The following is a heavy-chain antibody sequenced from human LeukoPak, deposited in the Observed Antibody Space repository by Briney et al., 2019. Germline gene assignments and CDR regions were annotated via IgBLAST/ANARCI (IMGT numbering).Heavy chain of an antibody. V-gene: IGHV4-30-2*01. J-gene: IGHJ4*02. CDR3: ARGFSH. Sequence: PSETLSLTCAVSGGSISSGGYSWSWIRQPPGKGLEWIGYIYHSGSTYYNPSLKSRVTMSLDTSKNQFFLNLNSVTAADTAVYYCARGFSHWGQGTLVTVSS. CDR1: GGSISSGGYS. CDR2: IYHSGST.